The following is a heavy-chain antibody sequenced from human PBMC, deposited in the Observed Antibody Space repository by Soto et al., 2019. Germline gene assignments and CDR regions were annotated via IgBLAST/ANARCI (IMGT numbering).Heavy chain of an antibody. CDR2: ISAYNGNT. Sequence: ASVKVSCKASGYTFTSYGISWVRQAPGQGLEWMGWISAYNGNTNYAQKLQGRVTMTTDTSTSTAYMELRSLRSDDTAVYYCAREVYFFLTGYPYCCMVFWGQGIMVTVFS. V-gene: IGHV1-18*01. CDR3: AREVYFFLTGYPYCCMVF. CDR1: GYTFTSYG. D-gene: IGHD3-9*01. J-gene: IGHJ6*02.